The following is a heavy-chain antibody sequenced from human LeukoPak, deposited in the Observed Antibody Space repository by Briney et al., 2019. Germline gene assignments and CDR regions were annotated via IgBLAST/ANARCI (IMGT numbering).Heavy chain of an antibody. Sequence: SETLSLTCTVSGGSISSYYWSWIRQPPGKGLEWIGYIDYSGYTNYNPSLKSRVTISLDTSTNQFSLKLNSVTAADTAVYYCARDRALGSGKYYFDYWGQGTPVTVSS. D-gene: IGHD3-16*01. V-gene: IGHV4-59*01. CDR2: IDYSGYT. CDR1: GGSISSYY. J-gene: IGHJ4*02. CDR3: ARDRALGSGKYYFDY.